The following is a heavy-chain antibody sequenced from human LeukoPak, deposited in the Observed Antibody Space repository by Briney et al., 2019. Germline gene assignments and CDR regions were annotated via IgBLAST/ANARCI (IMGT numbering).Heavy chain of an antibody. J-gene: IGHJ4*02. CDR1: GGSISSSSYY. CDR3: ARDLGIVGWLLDY. Sequence: SGTLSLTCTVSGGSISSSSYYWGWIRQPPGKGLEWIGSIYYSGSTYYNPSLKSRVTISVDTSINQFSLKLSSVTAADTAVYYCARDLGIVGWLLDYWGQGTLVTVSS. D-gene: IGHD5-12*01. CDR2: IYYSGST. V-gene: IGHV4-39*07.